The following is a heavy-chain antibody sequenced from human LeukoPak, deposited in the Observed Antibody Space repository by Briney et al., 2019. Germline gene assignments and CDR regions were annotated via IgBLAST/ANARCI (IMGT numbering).Heavy chain of an antibody. CDR1: GGSIISYG. Sequence: SETLSLTCTVSGGSIISYGWSWIRQPPGKGLEWIGYTFHSGSTKYNPSLKSRGTISLNTSKNQFSLNLSTVTAADTAVYYCARVYTSSWYRDSLNFDYWGQGTLVIVSS. CDR2: TFHSGST. V-gene: IGHV4-59*01. CDR3: ARVYTSSWYRDSLNFDY. J-gene: IGHJ4*02. D-gene: IGHD6-13*01.